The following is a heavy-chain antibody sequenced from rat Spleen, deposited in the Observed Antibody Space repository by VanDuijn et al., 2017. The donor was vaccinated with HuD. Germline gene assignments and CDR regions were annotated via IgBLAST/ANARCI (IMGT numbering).Heavy chain of an antibody. J-gene: IGHJ4*01. CDR3: ARRGNFNVMDD. Sequence: EVQLVESGGGLVQPGRSLKLSCAVSGFTFSNYGMHWIRQAPTKGLEWVASISPSGAITDYRDSVKGRFAISRDIAKSALYLQMDSLGSEDTANYYCARRGNFNVMDDWVQGASVTVSS. CDR2: ISPSGAIT. V-gene: IGHV5-19*01. D-gene: IGHD1-11*01. CDR1: GFTFSNYG.